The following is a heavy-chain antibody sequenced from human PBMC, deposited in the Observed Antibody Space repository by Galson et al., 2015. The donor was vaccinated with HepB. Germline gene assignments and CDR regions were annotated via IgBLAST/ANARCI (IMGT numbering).Heavy chain of an antibody. D-gene: IGHD4-11*01. CDR2: ISHDGSES. CDR1: GFTLSSYG. CDR3: VKDLGGGTIPGMTTVFEGSGPDP. Sequence: SLRLSCAASGFTLSSYGVHWVRQAPGKGLEWVGVISHDGSESFYADSVRGRLIISRGNTVYLQMNSLTPEDTAVYYCVKDLGGGTIPGMTTVFEGSGPDPWGQGTLVTVSS. J-gene: IGHJ5*02. V-gene: IGHV3-30*18.